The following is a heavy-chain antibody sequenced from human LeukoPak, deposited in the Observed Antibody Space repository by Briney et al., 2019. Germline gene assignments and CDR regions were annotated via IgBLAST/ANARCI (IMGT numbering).Heavy chain of an antibody. D-gene: IGHD3-22*01. CDR2: IYYSGRT. CDR1: GVTISSHY. V-gene: IGHV4-59*08. J-gene: IGHJ3*02. CDR3: ARKANSPNRYYYDSSGSKGFGAFDI. Sequence: SETLSLTCTVSGVTISSHYWRWLRQPPGKGLEWGGYIYYSGRTNYNTYHKIRVTISVDTSKNQFSLKLSSVTAADTAVYYCARKANSPNRYYYDSSGSKGFGAFDIWGQGTMVTVSS.